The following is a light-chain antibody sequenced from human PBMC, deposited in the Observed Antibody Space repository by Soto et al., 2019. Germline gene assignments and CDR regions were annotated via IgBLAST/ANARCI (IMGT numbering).Light chain of an antibody. J-gene: IGLJ3*02. Sequence: QSALTQPASVSGSPGQSITISCTGTSSDVGAYKYVSWYQQHPGEAPKLMIYEVSDRPSGVPDRFSGSKSGNTASLTISGLQAEDEADYYCCSYAGIYTWVFGGGTQLTVL. CDR2: EVS. CDR1: SSDVGAYKY. V-gene: IGLV2-11*01. CDR3: CSYAGIYTWV.